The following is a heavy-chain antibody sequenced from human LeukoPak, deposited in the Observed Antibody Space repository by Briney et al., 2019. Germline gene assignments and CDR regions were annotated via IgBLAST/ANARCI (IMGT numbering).Heavy chain of an antibody. CDR3: ARGHIVATGLDY. CDR1: GFTFSDYW. CDR2: IRQDGSDK. D-gene: IGHD5-12*01. V-gene: IGHV3-7*01. Sequence: GGSLRLSCAASGFTFSDYWMSWVRQAPGQGLEWVANIRQDGSDKYYVDSVKGRFTISRENAKNSLYLQMNSLRAGDTAVYYCARGHIVATGLDYWGQGTLVTVSS. J-gene: IGHJ4*02.